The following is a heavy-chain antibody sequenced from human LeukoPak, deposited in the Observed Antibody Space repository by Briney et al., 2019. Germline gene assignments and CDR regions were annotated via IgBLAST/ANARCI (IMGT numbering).Heavy chain of an antibody. D-gene: IGHD3-10*01. CDR2: IYSGGST. CDR3: TTMGLPYYFDY. Sequence: EGSLRLSCAASGFTVSSNYMSWVRQAPGKGLEWVSVIYSGGSTYYADSVKGRFTISRDNSKNTLYLQMNSLRAEDTAVYYCTTMGLPYYFDYWGQGTLVTVSS. V-gene: IGHV3-53*01. CDR1: GFTVSSNY. J-gene: IGHJ4*02.